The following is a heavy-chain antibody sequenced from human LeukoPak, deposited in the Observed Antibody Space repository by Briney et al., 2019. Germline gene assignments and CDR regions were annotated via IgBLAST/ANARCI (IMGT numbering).Heavy chain of an antibody. CDR1: GGTFSSYA. CDR2: IIPIFGTA. D-gene: IGHD6-19*01. V-gene: IGHV1-69*13. Sequence: SVKVSCKASGGTFSSYAISWVRQAPGQGLEWMGGIIPIFGTANYAQKFQGRVTITADESTSTAYMELSSLRSEDTAVYYCARLQTPRGIVVAGPYDSMDVWGQGTTVAVSS. J-gene: IGHJ6*02. CDR3: ARLQTPRGIVVAGPYDSMDV.